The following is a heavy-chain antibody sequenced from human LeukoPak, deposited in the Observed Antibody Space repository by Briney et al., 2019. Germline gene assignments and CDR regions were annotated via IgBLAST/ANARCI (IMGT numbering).Heavy chain of an antibody. Sequence: PSETLSLTCTVSGGSISSGGYYWRWIRQHPGKGLEWIGYIYYSGSTYYNPSLKSRVTISVDTSKNQFSLKLSSVTAADTAVYYCARGGKRCSSTSCYANYYYYGMDVWGQGTTVTVSS. CDR3: ARGGKRCSSTSCYANYYYYGMDV. V-gene: IGHV4-31*03. CDR1: GGSISSGGYY. CDR2: IYYSGST. J-gene: IGHJ6*02. D-gene: IGHD2-2*01.